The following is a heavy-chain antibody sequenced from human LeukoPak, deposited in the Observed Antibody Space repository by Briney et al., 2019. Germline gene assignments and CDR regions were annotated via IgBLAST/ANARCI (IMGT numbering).Heavy chain of an antibody. V-gene: IGHV3-11*01. CDR3: ARASYYYGSGSYYNDY. J-gene: IGHJ4*02. CDR1: GFTFSDYY. Sequence: PGGSLRLSCAASGFTFSDYYMSWIRQAPGKGLEWVSYISSSGSTMYYADSVKGRFTISRDNAKNSLYLQMNSLRAEDTAVYYCARASYYYGSGSYYNDYWGQGTLVTVSS. CDR2: ISSSGSTM. D-gene: IGHD3-10*01.